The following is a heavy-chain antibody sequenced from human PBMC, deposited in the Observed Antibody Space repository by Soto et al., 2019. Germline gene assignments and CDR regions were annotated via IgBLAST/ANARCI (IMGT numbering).Heavy chain of an antibody. CDR2: ISSTGGGT. Sequence: GGSLRLSCAASGFTFNNYVMSWVRQAPGKGLEWVSGISSTGGGTYYADSVRGRFTISRDNSKKILYLQMSNLRAEDSAVYYCVRGSQDSYPGSRIFDFWGRGTLVTVSS. CDR1: GFTFNNYV. D-gene: IGHD3-10*01. J-gene: IGHJ4*02. CDR3: VRGSQDSYPGSRIFDF. V-gene: IGHV3-23*01.